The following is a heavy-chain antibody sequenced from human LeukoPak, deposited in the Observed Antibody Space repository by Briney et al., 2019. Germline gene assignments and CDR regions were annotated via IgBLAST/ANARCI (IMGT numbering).Heavy chain of an antibody. D-gene: IGHD3-22*01. CDR2: INHSGST. CDR1: GGSFSGYY. V-gene: IGHV4-34*01. CDR3: ARAPPPNYDSSGYYYYYYMDV. Sequence: SETLSLTCAVYGGSFSGYYWSWIRQPPGKGLEWIGEINHSGSTNYNPFLKSLVTISVDAPKNQFSLKLSSVSGADTAVYYCARAPPPNYDSSGYYYYYYMDVWGKGTTVTISS. J-gene: IGHJ6*03.